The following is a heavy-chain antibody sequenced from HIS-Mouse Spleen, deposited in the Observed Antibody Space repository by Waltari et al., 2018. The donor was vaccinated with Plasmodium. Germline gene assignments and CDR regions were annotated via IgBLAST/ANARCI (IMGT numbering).Heavy chain of an antibody. CDR3: AKDRRSSSWYVDY. V-gene: IGHV3-30*18. CDR1: GFTFSSYG. CDR2: KSYDGSNK. D-gene: IGHD6-13*01. J-gene: IGHJ4*02. Sequence: QVQLVESGGGVVQPGRSLRLSCAASGFTFSSYGMHWVRQAPGKGWEWVAVKSYDGSNKYYADSVKGRFTISRENSKNTLYLQMNSLRAEDTAVYYCAKDRRSSSWYVDYWGQGTLVTVSS.